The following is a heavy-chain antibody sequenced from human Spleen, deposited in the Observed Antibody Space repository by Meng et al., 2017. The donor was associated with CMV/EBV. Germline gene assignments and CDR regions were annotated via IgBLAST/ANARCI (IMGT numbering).Heavy chain of an antibody. V-gene: IGHV1-8*01. D-gene: IGHD6-6*01. CDR3: ARSLGAYSRSSNY. J-gene: IGHJ4*02. CDR2: MNPNSGDT. CDR1: GYTFTNYD. Sequence: ASVKVSCKASGYTFTNYDISWVRQATGQGLEWMGWMNPNSGDTGYAQKFQGRVTMTRNTSISTAYMELSSLRSEDTAVYYCARSLGAYSRSSNYWGQGTLVTVSS.